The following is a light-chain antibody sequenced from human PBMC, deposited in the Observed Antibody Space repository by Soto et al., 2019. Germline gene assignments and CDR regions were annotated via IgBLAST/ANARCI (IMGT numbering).Light chain of an antibody. Sequence: AIRMTQSPSSLSASTGDRVTITCRASQGISSYLAWYQQKPGKAPKLLIYAASTLQSGVPPRFSGSGSGTDFTLTISCLQSEDFATYYCQQYYSYPITFGQGTRL. CDR1: QGISSY. J-gene: IGKJ5*01. CDR2: AAS. V-gene: IGKV1-8*01. CDR3: QQYYSYPIT.